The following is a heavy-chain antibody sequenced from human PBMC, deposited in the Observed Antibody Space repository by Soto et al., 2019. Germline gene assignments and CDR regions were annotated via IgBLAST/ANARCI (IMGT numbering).Heavy chain of an antibody. Sequence: GGSLRLSCAASGFTFSSYGMHWVRQAPGKGLEWVAVISYDGSNKYYADSVKGRFTISRDNSKNTLYLQMNSLRAEDTAVYYCAKDRTYGDYVSNYGMDVWGQGTTVTVSS. V-gene: IGHV3-30*18. D-gene: IGHD4-17*01. CDR2: ISYDGSNK. CDR3: AKDRTYGDYVSNYGMDV. J-gene: IGHJ6*02. CDR1: GFTFSSYG.